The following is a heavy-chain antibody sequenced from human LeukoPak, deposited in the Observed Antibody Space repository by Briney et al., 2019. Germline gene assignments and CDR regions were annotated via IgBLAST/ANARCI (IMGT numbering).Heavy chain of an antibody. CDR3: ARLGPREQQLVHAFDI. Sequence: ASVKASCKASGYTFTGYYMHWVRQAPGQGLEWMGWINPNSGGTNYAQKFQGRVTMTRDTSISTAYMELSRLRSDDTAVYYCARLGPREQQLVHAFDIWGQGTMVTVSS. CDR2: INPNSGGT. CDR1: GYTFTGYY. V-gene: IGHV1-2*02. J-gene: IGHJ3*02. D-gene: IGHD6-13*01.